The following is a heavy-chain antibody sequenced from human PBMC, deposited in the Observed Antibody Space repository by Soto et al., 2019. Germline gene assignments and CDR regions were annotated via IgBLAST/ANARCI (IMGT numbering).Heavy chain of an antibody. CDR2: IYKSATT. CDR3: ARGRYCLTGRCFPNWFDS. CDR1: GDSIYTVDYF. J-gene: IGHJ5*01. Sequence: SETLSLTCSVSGDSIYTVDYFWAWIRQPPGQALEYIGYIYKSATTYYNPSFESRVAISLDTSKSQFSLNVTSVTAADTAVYFCARGRYCLTGRCFPNWFDSWGQGTLVTVS. D-gene: IGHD2-15*01. V-gene: IGHV4-30-4*01.